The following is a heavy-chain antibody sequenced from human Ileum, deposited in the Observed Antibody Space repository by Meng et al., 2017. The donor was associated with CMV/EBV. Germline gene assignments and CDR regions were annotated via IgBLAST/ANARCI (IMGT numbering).Heavy chain of an antibody. Sequence: QGSGQRLMKLSATLSLTLPFSGGSRRNYNWSWIRQPAGKGLEWIGRIYTGGSPNYNPSLYSRVTMSLDTSKNQFSLKLNSVTAADTAVYYCARLNYYDSREFDYWGQGTLVTVSS. J-gene: IGHJ4*02. CDR3: ARLNYYDSREFDY. V-gene: IGHV4-4*07. CDR2: IYTGGSP. CDR1: GGSRRNYN. D-gene: IGHD3-22*01.